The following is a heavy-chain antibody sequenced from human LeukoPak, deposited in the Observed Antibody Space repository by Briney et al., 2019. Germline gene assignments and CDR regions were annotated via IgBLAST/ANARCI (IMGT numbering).Heavy chain of an antibody. CDR3: ARDGGYCSSTSCYLEAFDI. CDR1: GYTFTGYY. V-gene: IGHV1-2*02. J-gene: IGHJ3*02. D-gene: IGHD2-2*01. CDR2: INPNSGGT. Sequence: ASVKVSCKASGYTFTGYYMHWVRQAPGQGLEWMGWINPNSGGTNYAQKFQGRVTMTRDTSISTAYMELSRLGSDDTAVYYCARDGGYCSSTSCYLEAFDIWGQGTMVTVSS.